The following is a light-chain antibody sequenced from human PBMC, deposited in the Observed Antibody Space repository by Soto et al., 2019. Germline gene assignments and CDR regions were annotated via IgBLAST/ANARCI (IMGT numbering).Light chain of an antibody. V-gene: IGKV1-39*01. CDR2: AAS. J-gene: IGKJ1*01. CDR1: QSISSY. Sequence: NQVTESPASLSASIGDRVTITCRASQSISSYLNWYQQKPGKAPKLLIYAASSLQSGVPSRFSGSGSGTDFTLTISSLQPEDFATYYCQQSYSIVWTFGQGTKVDIK. CDR3: QQSYSIVWT.